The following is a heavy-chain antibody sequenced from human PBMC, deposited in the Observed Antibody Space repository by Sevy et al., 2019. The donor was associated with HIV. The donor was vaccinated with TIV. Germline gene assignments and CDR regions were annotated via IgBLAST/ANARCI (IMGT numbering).Heavy chain of an antibody. Sequence: GGSLRLSCAASGFTFSSNALSWVRRPQGKGRGWVSVIGVSGGGTYYADSVRGRFTISRDNSKNTLYLQMNSLGAEATAVYYCARTPCGEGYFDYWGQGTLVTVSS. CDR1: GFTFSSNA. CDR3: ARTPCGEGYFDY. D-gene: IGHD4-17*01. V-gene: IGHV3-23*01. J-gene: IGHJ4*02. CDR2: IGVSGGGT.